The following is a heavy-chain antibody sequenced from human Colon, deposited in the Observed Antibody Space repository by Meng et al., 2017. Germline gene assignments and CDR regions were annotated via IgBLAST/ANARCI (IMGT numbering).Heavy chain of an antibody. Sequence: QVPLQEPGPGLVKPPQTLSLACTVSGDSVSRCSYWTWIRQSAGKGLEWIGRIHTSGNTNYNPSLKSRVSMSVDTSKNQVSLRLTSLTAADTAVYFCARDQTYYGSGWFDPWGQGTLVTASS. CDR3: ARDQTYYGSGWFDP. V-gene: IGHV4-61*02. J-gene: IGHJ5*02. CDR1: GDSVSRCSY. CDR2: IHTSGNT. D-gene: IGHD3-10*01.